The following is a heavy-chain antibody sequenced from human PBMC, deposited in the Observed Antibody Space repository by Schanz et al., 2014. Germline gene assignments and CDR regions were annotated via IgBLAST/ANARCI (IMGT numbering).Heavy chain of an antibody. V-gene: IGHV4-30-2*06. J-gene: IGHJ6*02. CDR3: AGEGPGDYYGMDL. CDR1: GGSMRRGAYS. Sequence: QMRLQESGSGLVTPSQTLSLTCAVAGGSMRRGAYSWNWIRQSPGKGLEGIGYIFHSGRHYYNPSCKSRVTTARDTSKTQFSLTLRDSAAADTAVYYCAGEGPGDYYGMDLWGQGRTVTVSS. CDR2: IFHSGRH.